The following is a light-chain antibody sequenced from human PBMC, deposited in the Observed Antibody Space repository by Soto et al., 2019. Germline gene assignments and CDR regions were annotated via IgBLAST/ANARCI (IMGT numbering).Light chain of an antibody. CDR3: QVWDSSSDHLV. J-gene: IGLJ1*01. CDR2: YDS. V-gene: IGLV3-21*04. CDR1: NIGSKN. Sequence: SYELTQSPSVSVAPGKTARITCGGNNIGSKNVHWYQQKPGQAPVLVIFYDSDRPSGIPERFSGSNSGNTATLTISSVEAGDEADYYCQVWDSSSDHLVFGTGTKLTVL.